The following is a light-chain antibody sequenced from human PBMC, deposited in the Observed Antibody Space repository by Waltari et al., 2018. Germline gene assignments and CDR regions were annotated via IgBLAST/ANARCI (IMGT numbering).Light chain of an antibody. CDR1: ALPNQF. CDR3: ESADNSGAYV. V-gene: IGLV3-25*03. J-gene: IGLJ1*01. CDR2: KDS. Sequence: SYELTQPPSVSVSPGQTAKTTCSGDALPNQFAYWFQQKPGQAPVLIIYKDSRRPSGIPERFSGSNSGTTVTLTITGVQAEDEADYYCESADNSGAYVFGGGTKVSVL.